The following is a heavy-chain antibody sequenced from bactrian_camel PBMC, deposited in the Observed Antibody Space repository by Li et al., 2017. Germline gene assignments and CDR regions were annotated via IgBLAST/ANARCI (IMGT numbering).Heavy chain of an antibody. J-gene: IGHJ4*01. Sequence: HVQLVESGGGSVQAGGSLRLSCAASGHTYNPYCMGWFRQGLGKEREGVAAIDSGGSTSYANSVQGQFTIAKDGAEKIVYLQMNSLRPEDTAMYYCAAVAEGRTVEGGVSLWTLFESGYWGQGTQVTVS. V-gene: IGHV3S53*01. CDR2: IDSGGST. CDR3: AAVAEGRTVEGGVSLWTLFESGY. CDR1: GHTYNPYC. D-gene: IGHD3*01.